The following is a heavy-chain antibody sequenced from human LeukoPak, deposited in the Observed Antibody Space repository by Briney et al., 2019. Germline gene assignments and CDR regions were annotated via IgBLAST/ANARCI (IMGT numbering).Heavy chain of an antibody. J-gene: IGHJ4*02. V-gene: IGHV3-21*01. CDR3: ASGPDYGDYSNDY. CDR2: ISSSSSYI. Sequence: GGSLRLSCAASGFTFSSYSMNWVRQAPGEGLEWVSSISSSSSYIYYADSVKGRFTISRDNAKNSLYLQMNSLRAEDTAVYYCASGPDYGDYSNDYWGQGTLVTVSS. CDR1: GFTFSSYS. D-gene: IGHD4-17*01.